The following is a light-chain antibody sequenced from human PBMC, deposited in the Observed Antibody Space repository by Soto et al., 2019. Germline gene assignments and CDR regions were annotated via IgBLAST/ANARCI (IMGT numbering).Light chain of an antibody. J-gene: IGKJ1*01. CDR1: QSVSSYY. Sequence: EKVMTQSPDTLSLSPGDRATLSCLASQSVSSYYVAWYQQKPGQAPRLLVYGASGRATGIPDRFSGSGSGTDFTLTISRLEPEDFAVYYCQQYGSSRWTFGQGTKVDI. V-gene: IGKV3-20*01. CDR2: GAS. CDR3: QQYGSSRWT.